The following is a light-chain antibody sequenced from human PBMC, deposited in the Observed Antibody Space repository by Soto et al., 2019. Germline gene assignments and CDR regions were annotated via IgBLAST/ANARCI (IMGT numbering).Light chain of an antibody. Sequence: QSVLTQPASVSGSPGQSITISCTGTSSDVGSYNLVSWYQQHPGKAPKLIIFEGNKRPSGISDRFSGSKSENTASLTISGLQAEDEADYYCCSYASRDTYVFGTGTKVTVL. V-gene: IGLV2-23*01. J-gene: IGLJ1*01. CDR2: EGN. CDR3: CSYASRDTYV. CDR1: SSDVGSYNL.